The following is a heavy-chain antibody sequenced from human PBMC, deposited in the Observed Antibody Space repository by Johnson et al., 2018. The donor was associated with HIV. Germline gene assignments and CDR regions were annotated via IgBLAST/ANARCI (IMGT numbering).Heavy chain of an antibody. J-gene: IGHJ3*02. CDR1: GFTFSSYG. Sequence: VQLVESGGGVVQPAGSLRLSCAASGFTFSSYGMHWVRQAPGKGLEWVAFIRYDGSNKYYADSVKGRFTISRDNSKNTLYLQMNSLRAEDTAVYYCARGSSSKRAIRDAFDIWGQGTMVTVSS. D-gene: IGHD6-13*01. CDR3: ARGSSSKRAIRDAFDI. V-gene: IGHV3-30*02. CDR2: IRYDGSNK.